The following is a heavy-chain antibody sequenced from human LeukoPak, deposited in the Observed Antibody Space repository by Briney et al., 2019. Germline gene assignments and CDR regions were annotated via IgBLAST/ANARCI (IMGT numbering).Heavy chain of an antibody. CDR2: ISGSGDST. V-gene: IGHV3-23*01. J-gene: IGHJ4*02. Sequence: GGSLRLSCAASGFTFSGYAMSWVRQAPGKGLEWVSAISGSGDSTYYTDSVKGRFTISRDNSTNTMYLQMNSLKAEDTDVYYYAKHYQIYVVTAAVHWGQGTLVTVSS. CDR1: GFTFSGYA. CDR3: AKHYQIYVVTAAVH. D-gene: IGHD2-2*01.